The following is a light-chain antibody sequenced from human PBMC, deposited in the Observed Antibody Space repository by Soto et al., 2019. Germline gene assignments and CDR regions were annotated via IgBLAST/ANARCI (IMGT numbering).Light chain of an antibody. CDR1: QSVSSSY. V-gene: IGKV3-20*01. CDR3: QQYGSSPTT. Sequence: EIVLTQSPGTLSLSPGERATLSCRASQSVSSSYLAWYQQKPGQAPRLLIYGASSRATGIPDRFSGSGSGTDFTLIISSLEPEDFAVYYCQQYGSSPTTFGQGTKVEIK. J-gene: IGKJ1*01. CDR2: GAS.